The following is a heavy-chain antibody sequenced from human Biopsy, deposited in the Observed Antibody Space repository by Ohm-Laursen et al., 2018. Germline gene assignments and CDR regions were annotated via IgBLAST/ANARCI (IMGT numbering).Heavy chain of an antibody. CDR3: THGGAGFDN. Sequence: GSLRLSCAASGFTFSASAVHWVRQASGKGLEWVGRIRSKAKSYATAYAASVTGRFTISRDDSKNTTYLQMNSLKTEDTAVYYCTHGGAGFDNWGQGTLVTVSS. D-gene: IGHD3-10*01. V-gene: IGHV3-73*01. CDR1: GFTFSASA. CDR2: IRSKAKSYAT. J-gene: IGHJ4*02.